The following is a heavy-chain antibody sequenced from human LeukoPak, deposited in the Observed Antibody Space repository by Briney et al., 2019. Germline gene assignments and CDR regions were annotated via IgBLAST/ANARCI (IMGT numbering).Heavy chain of an antibody. Sequence: GGSLRLSCAASGFTFSSYAMSWVRQAPGKGLEWVSAISGSGGSTYYADSVKGRFTISRDNSKNTLYLQMNSLRAEDTAVYYCTIDSSGWYSGYWGQGTLVTVSS. D-gene: IGHD6-19*01. V-gene: IGHV3-23*01. CDR3: TIDSSGWYSGY. CDR1: GFTFSSYA. CDR2: ISGSGGST. J-gene: IGHJ4*02.